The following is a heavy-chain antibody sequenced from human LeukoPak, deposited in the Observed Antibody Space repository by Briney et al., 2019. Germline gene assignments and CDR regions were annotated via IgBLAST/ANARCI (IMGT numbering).Heavy chain of an antibody. CDR2: IQYDGSNE. J-gene: IGHJ6*03. V-gene: IGHV3-30*02. Sequence: EPGGSLRLSCAASGFTFSSYSMNWVRQAPGKGLEWVAYIQYDGSNEQYAHSVKGRFRISRDSSKNILYLQMNSLRAEDTAVYYCAKDRCSNGIGCYYYYMDVWGKGTTVTISS. CDR3: AKDRCSNGIGCYYYYMDV. D-gene: IGHD2-8*01. CDR1: GFTFSSYS.